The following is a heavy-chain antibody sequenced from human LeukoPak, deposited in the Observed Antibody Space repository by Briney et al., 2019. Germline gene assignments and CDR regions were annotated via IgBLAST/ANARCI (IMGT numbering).Heavy chain of an antibody. CDR3: AKGRYYDNVEDWFDP. Sequence: PGGSQRLSCAASGFTFSTYGMSWVRQAPGKGLEWVSSITGSGGGTYYADSVQGRFTISRDNSKNTLYLQMNSLRAEDTAVYYCAKGRYYDNVEDWFDPWGQGTLVTVSS. D-gene: IGHD3-22*01. V-gene: IGHV3-23*01. J-gene: IGHJ5*02. CDR2: ITGSGGGT. CDR1: GFTFSTYG.